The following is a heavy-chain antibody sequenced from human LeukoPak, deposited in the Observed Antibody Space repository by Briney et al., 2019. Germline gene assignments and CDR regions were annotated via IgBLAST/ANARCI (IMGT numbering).Heavy chain of an antibody. CDR3: ARDTLSGSHDFDY. V-gene: IGHV3-30*05. CDR2: ISYDGGNK. D-gene: IGHD3-10*01. J-gene: IGHJ4*02. CDR1: GFTFTNYD. Sequence: GGSLRLSCAASGFTFTNYDMHWVRQAPGKGLEWVAVISYDGGNKYYADSVKGRFSISRDNSKNTVYLQMNSLRGEGTAVYYCARDTLSGSHDFDYWGQGTLVTVFS.